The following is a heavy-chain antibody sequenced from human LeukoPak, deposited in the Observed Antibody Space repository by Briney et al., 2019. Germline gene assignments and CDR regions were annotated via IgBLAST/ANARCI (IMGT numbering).Heavy chain of an antibody. CDR2: ISYDGSNK. J-gene: IGHJ4*02. D-gene: IGHD4-17*01. Sequence: PGGSLRLSCAASGFTFSSYAMHWVRQAPGKGLEWVAVISYDGSNKYYADSVKGRFTISKDNSKNTLYLQMNSLRAEDTAVYYCARVSPNTVTTLPYFDYWGQGTLVTVSS. CDR1: GFTFSSYA. CDR3: ARVSPNTVTTLPYFDY. V-gene: IGHV3-30*04.